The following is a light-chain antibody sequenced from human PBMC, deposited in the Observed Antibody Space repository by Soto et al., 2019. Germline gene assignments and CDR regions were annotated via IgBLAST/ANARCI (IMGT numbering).Light chain of an antibody. V-gene: IGKV1-5*03. CDR2: KAS. CDR1: QSISSW. CDR3: QQYNNWPPWT. Sequence: DIQMTQSPSTLSASVGDSVTITCRASQSISSWLAWYQQKPGKAPKLLIYKASSLESGVPSRFSGSGSGTEFTLTISSLQSEDFAVYYCQQYNNWPPWTFGQGTKVDIK. J-gene: IGKJ1*01.